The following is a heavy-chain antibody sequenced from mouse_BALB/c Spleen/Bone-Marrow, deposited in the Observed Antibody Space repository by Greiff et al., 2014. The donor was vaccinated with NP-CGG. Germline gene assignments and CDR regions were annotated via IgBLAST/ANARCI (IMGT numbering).Heavy chain of an antibody. Sequence: QVQLQQPGPELVRPGVSVKISCKGSGYKFTDYAMHWVKQSHAKSLEWIGLISTYSGNTHYNQKFKGKATMTVDKSSSTAYMELARLTSEDSAIYYCARNFYGSAYFDSWGQGSTLTVSS. D-gene: IGHD1-1*01. CDR3: ARNFYGSAYFDS. J-gene: IGHJ2*01. CDR1: GYKFTDYA. CDR2: ISTYSGNT. V-gene: IGHV1-67*01.